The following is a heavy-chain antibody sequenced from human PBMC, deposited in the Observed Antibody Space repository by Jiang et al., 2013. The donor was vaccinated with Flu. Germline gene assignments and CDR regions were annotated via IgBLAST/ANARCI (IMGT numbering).Heavy chain of an antibody. V-gene: IGHV3-30*02. CDR1: GFTFNYYA. CDR3: ATLRGSSYDTYLLDF. D-gene: IGHD5-12*01. Sequence: VQLLESGGGVVRPGRSLRLSCAASGFTFNYYAMYWVRQAPGKGLEWVASIRFDGSDKYYADSVRGRFTISRDNSKNTLYLQTNSLRPDDTAMYYCATLRGSSYDTYLLDFWGQGTLVTVSS. J-gene: IGHJ4*02. CDR2: IRFDGSDK.